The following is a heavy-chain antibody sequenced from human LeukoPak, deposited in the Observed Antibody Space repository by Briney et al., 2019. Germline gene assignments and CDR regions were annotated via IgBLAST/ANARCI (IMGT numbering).Heavy chain of an antibody. CDR1: GFTFDNHA. Sequence: PGGSLRLSCAAPGFTFDNHAIHWVRQVPGKGLEWISVISWNSGNIVYADSVKGRLSTSRDNAEKSLYLHMNSLRPEDTALYFCARGVSPGDCGDYLDAFDVWGQGTMVIVSS. CDR3: ARGVSPGDCGDYLDAFDV. V-gene: IGHV3-9*01. J-gene: IGHJ3*01. D-gene: IGHD4-17*01. CDR2: ISWNSGNI.